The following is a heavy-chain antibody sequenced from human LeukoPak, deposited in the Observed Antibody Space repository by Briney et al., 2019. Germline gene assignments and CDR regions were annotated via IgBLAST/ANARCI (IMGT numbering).Heavy chain of an antibody. J-gene: IGHJ4*02. Sequence: GESLKVSCKGSGYSFSSYWIGWVRQMPGKGLEWMGIIYPGDSDTRYSPSFQGQVTISADKSISTAYLQWSSLKASDTAMYYCARLAGYSSSWEKLFDYWGQGTLVTVSS. CDR2: IYPGDSDT. CDR1: GYSFSSYW. D-gene: IGHD6-13*01. CDR3: ARLAGYSSSWEKLFDY. V-gene: IGHV5-51*01.